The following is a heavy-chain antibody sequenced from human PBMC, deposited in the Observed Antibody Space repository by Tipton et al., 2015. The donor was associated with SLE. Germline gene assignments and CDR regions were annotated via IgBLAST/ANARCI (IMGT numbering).Heavy chain of an antibody. CDR2: VSYLGST. V-gene: IGHV4-39*07. CDR3: ARLLLPAVQGAFDL. J-gene: IGHJ3*01. Sequence: TLSLTCTVSGGFISSSSYYWGWIRQPPGKGLEWIGSVSYLGSTSYNATLQNRVTISIDTSKKHFSLKLSSVTAADTAVYYCARLLLPAVQGAFDLWGQGTLVTVSS. CDR1: GGFISSSSYY. D-gene: IGHD3-22*01.